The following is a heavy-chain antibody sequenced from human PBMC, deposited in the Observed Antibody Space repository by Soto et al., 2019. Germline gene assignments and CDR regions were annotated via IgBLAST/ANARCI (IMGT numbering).Heavy chain of an antibody. CDR1: GGSISSDGYY. CDR3: ARVDRYYYYGMDV. CDR2: IHYSGST. V-gene: IGHV4-31*03. J-gene: IGHJ6*02. Sequence: QVQLQESGPGLVKPSQTLSLTCTVSGGSISSDGYYWSWIRHHPGKGLEWIGYIHYSGSTYYNPSLKSRVXXAXDXXKNQFSLRLTSVTAADTAVYYCARVDRYYYYGMDVWGQGTTVTVSS.